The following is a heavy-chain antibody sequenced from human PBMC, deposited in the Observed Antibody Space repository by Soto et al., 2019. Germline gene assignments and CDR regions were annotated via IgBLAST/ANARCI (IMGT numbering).Heavy chain of an antibody. CDR2: ISGYNGDT. CDR3: AKNGQPPYYYGLDV. CDR1: CYTFTSYG. J-gene: IGHJ6*02. Sequence: ASVKVSCKASCYTFTSYGISWVRQANGQGLEWMGWISGYNGDTNYAQKFQGRVSMTIDTSTTTAYMELRSLTSDDPAVYYCAKNGQPPYYYGLDVWGQGTKVTVSS. D-gene: IGHD2-8*01. V-gene: IGHV1-18*01.